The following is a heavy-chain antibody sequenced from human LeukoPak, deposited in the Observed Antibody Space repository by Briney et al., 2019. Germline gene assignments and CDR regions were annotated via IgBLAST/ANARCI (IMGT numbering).Heavy chain of an antibody. CDR2: ISGSGGDT. CDR1: GFTFNSYA. D-gene: IGHD6-6*01. CDR3: AKGLTARPVGYYYGLDV. Sequence: GGSLRLSCAVSGFTFNSYAISWVRQAPGKGLEGVSVISGSGGDTYHADSVKGRFTISRDISKNTLYLQMNSLRAEDTAVYYCAKGLTARPVGYYYGLDVWGQGTTVTVSS. V-gene: IGHV3-23*01. J-gene: IGHJ6*02.